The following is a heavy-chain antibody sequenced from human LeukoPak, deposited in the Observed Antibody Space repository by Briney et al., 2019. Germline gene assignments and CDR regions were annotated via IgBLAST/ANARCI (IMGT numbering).Heavy chain of an antibody. J-gene: IGHJ6*03. Sequence: SETLSLTCTASGGSISSYFWSWIRQPPGKGLEWIGEINHSGGTNYNPSLKSRVTISVDTSKNQFALKLSSVTAADTAVYYCARGQLPRGYYYMDVWGKGTTVTVSS. V-gene: IGHV4-34*01. CDR2: INHSGGT. CDR3: ARGQLPRGYYYMDV. D-gene: IGHD2-2*01. CDR1: GGSISSYF.